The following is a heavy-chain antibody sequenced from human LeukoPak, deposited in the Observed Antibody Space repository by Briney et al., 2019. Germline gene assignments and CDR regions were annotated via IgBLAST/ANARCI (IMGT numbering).Heavy chain of an antibody. Sequence: ASVKVSCKTSGYTFTSYGISRVRQAPGQGLEWMGWISTYNGNTNYAQKLQGRVTMTTDASTTTAYMELRSLRSDDSAVYYCARRGGQLWPLDYWGQGTLVTVSS. D-gene: IGHD5-18*01. CDR2: ISTYNGNT. CDR3: ARRGGQLWPLDY. V-gene: IGHV1-18*04. CDR1: GYTFTSYG. J-gene: IGHJ4*02.